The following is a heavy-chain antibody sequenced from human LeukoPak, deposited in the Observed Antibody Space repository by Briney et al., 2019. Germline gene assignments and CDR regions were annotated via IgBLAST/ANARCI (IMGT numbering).Heavy chain of an antibody. CDR2: IIPIIGIA. Sequence: SVKVSCTASGGTFISYAISWVRQAPGQGREWMGRIIPIIGIANYAQKFQGRVTITADKPTRTAYMELSSVRSEDTAVYYCARGILTGFRYGMDVWGQGTTVTVSS. J-gene: IGHJ6*02. CDR3: ARGILTGFRYGMDV. V-gene: IGHV1-69*04. D-gene: IGHD3-9*01. CDR1: GGTFISYA.